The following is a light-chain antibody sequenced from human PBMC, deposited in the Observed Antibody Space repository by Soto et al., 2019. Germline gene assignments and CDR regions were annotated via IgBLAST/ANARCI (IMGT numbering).Light chain of an antibody. V-gene: IGLV1-44*01. CDR2: SND. Sequence: QSVLTQPPSASGTPGQRVTISCSGSSSNIGRNTVDWYQHLPGTAPKLLIYSNDQRPSGVPDRFSGSKSGTSASLAISGLQSEDEADYYCAAWDDSLNGMVFGTGTEVTVL. J-gene: IGLJ1*01. CDR3: AAWDDSLNGMV. CDR1: SSNIGRNT.